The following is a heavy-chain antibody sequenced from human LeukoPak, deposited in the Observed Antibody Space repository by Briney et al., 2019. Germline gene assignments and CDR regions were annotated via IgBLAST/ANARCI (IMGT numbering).Heavy chain of an antibody. CDR2: IYYSGST. J-gene: IGHJ4*02. CDR1: GYSISSGYY. D-gene: IGHD3-16*02. Sequence: SETLSLTCTVSGYSISSGYYWSWIRQPPGKGLEWIGYIYYSGSTNYNPSLKSRVTISVDTSKNQFSLKLSSVTAADTAVYYCARTHLPNYVWGSYRSLILFDYWGQGTLVTVSS. V-gene: IGHV4-61*01. CDR3: ARTHLPNYVWGSYRSLILFDY.